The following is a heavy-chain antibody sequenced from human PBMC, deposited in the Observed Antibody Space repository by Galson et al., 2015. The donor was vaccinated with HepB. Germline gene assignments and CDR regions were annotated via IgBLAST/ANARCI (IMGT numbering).Heavy chain of an antibody. Sequence: SVKVSCKASGYTFTSYAMHWVRQAPGQRLEWMGWINAGNGNTKYSQKFQGRATITRDTSASTAYMELSSLRSEDTAVYYCARERSVAGVFYYFDYWGQGTLVTVSS. D-gene: IGHD6-19*01. CDR1: GYTFTSYA. V-gene: IGHV1-3*01. CDR3: ARERSVAGVFYYFDY. J-gene: IGHJ4*02. CDR2: INAGNGNT.